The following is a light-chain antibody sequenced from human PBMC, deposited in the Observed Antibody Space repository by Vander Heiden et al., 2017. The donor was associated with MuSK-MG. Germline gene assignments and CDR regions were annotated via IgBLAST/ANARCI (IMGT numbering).Light chain of an antibody. Sequence: IQLTQSPSPLSASIGDRVTITCRASQGITSYLAWYQQKPGKAPKLLIYAASTLQSGVPSRFSGSGSGTDFTLTISSLQPEDFATYYCQQLNSYPFTFGGGTKVEIK. J-gene: IGKJ4*01. CDR2: AAS. CDR3: QQLNSYPFT. V-gene: IGKV1-9*01. CDR1: QGITSY.